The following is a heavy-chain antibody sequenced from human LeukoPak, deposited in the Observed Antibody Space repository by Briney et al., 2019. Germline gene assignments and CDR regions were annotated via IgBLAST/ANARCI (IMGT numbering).Heavy chain of an antibody. CDR3: VTMVRGVSDY. CDR2: MSHSGSSV. V-gene: IGHV3-48*01. Sequence: GGSLRLSCAASGFTFSSSDMNWVRQAPGKGLEWLAYMSHSGSSVYYTDSVKGRFTISRDNSKNTLYLQMNSLRAEDTAVYYCVTMVRGVSDYWGQGTLVTVSS. CDR1: GFTFSSSD. J-gene: IGHJ4*02. D-gene: IGHD3-10*01.